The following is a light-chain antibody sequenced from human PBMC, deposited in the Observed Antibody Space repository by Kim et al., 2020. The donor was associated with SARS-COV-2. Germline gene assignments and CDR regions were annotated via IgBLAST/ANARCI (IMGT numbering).Light chain of an antibody. J-gene: IGKJ4*01. V-gene: IGKV3-11*01. CDR2: DSS. CDR3: QQRSNWPLT. Sequence: LSPGDRATLSCRASQSVSSSLAWYQQKPGQAPGLLIYDSSNRATDIPARFSGSGSGTDFTLTISSLEPEDFAVYYCQQRSNWPLTFGGGTKVDIK. CDR1: QSVSSS.